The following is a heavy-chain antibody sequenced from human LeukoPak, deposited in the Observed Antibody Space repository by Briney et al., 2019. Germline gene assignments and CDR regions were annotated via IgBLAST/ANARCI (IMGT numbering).Heavy chain of an antibody. CDR1: GYTFTGYY. D-gene: IGHD2-15*01. J-gene: IGHJ6*02. CDR3: ARVCSGGSCNENRGMDV. CDR2: FNPNSGAT. Sequence: ASVTVTFMATGYTFTGYYIHWMRQAPGQGLEWMGRFNPNSGATNYAQKFQGRVTMTRDTSISTAYMELSNLRSDDTAVYYCARVCSGGSCNENRGMDVWGQG. V-gene: IGHV1-2*02.